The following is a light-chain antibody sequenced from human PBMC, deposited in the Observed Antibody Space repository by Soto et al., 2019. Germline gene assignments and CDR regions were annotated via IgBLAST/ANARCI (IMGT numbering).Light chain of an antibody. CDR3: ASWDDSLGGDWV. J-gene: IGLJ3*02. V-gene: IGLV1-44*01. CDR1: SSNIGSNP. CDR2: SDD. Sequence: QSVLTQPPSASGTPGQRVTISCSGSSSNIGSNPVNWYQQLPGTAPKLLIYSDDHRSSGVPDRFSGSKSGTSASLAIDGLLSEDEADYYCASWDDSLGGDWVFGGGTKLTVL.